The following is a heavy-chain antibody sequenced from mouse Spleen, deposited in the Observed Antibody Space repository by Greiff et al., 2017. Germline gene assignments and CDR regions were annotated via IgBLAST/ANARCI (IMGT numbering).Heavy chain of an antibody. CDR1: GYTFTSYW. Sequence: QVQLQQPGAELVKPGASVKLSCKASGYTFTSYWMHWVKQRPGQGLEWIGMIHPNSGSTNYNEKFKSKATLTVDKSSSTAYMQLSSLTSEDSAVYYCASLYYGYYYFDYWGQGTTLTVSS. J-gene: IGHJ2*01. D-gene: IGHD1-2*01. V-gene: IGHV1-64*01. CDR3: ASLYYGYYYFDY. CDR2: IHPNSGST.